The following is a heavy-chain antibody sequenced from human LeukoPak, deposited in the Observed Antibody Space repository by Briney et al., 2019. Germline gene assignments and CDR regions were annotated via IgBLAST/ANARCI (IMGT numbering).Heavy chain of an antibody. V-gene: IGHV3-7*03. Sequence: PGGSLRLSCAVSGFIFSNYWMSWVRQAPGKGLEWVANMKQDGSEKYYVDSVRGRFTISRDNAKNSLYLQMNSLRAEDTAVYYCARGGDYIWGSYRLYYFNYWGQGTLATVSS. J-gene: IGHJ4*02. CDR3: ARGGDYIWGSYRLYYFNY. D-gene: IGHD3-16*02. CDR2: MKQDGSEK. CDR1: GFIFSNYW.